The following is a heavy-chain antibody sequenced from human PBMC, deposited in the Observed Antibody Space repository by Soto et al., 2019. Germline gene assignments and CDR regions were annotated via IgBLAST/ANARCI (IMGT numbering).Heavy chain of an antibody. CDR2: IYYSGST. J-gene: IGHJ5*02. D-gene: IGHD4-17*01. V-gene: IGHV4-59*08. CDR3: ARLSDYGDLRTGDYERGGWFDH. CDR1: GGSISSYY. Sequence: SETLSLTCTVSGGSISSYYWSWIRQPPGKGLEWIGYIYYSGSTNYNPSLKSRVTISVDTSKNQFSLKLSSVTAADTAVYYCARLSDYGDLRTGDYERGGWFDHWGQGTLVTVSS.